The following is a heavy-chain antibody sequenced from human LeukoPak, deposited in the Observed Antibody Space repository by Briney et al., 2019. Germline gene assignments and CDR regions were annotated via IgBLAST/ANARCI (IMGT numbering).Heavy chain of an antibody. J-gene: IGHJ4*02. CDR1: GDSITNSNFY. CDR3: AGRGIVTGYFDF. V-gene: IGHV4-39*01. D-gene: IGHD3-9*01. Sequence: PSEPLSLTCTVSGDSITNSNFYRGWIRQSPGKGLEWIGSIFHSGSTNYNPSLKSRVTISVDTSKNQFYLRVRSVTAAETALYYCAGRGIVTGYFDFWGRGTLVTVSS. CDR2: IFHSGST.